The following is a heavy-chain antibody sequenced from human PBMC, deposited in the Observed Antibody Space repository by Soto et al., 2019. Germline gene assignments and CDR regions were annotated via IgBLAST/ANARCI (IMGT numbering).Heavy chain of an antibody. J-gene: IGHJ4*02. Sequence: GGSLRLSCAASGFTFSSYEMNWVRQAPGKGLEWVSYISSSGSTIYYADSVKGRFTISRDNAKNSLYLQMNSLRAEDTAVYYCARELGHSGYDYWGQGTLVTVSS. CDR3: ARELGHSGYDY. D-gene: IGHD5-12*01. CDR2: ISSSGSTI. CDR1: GFTFSSYE. V-gene: IGHV3-48*03.